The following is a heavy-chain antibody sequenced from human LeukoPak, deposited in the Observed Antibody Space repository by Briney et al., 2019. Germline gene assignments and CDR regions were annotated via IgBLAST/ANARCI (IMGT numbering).Heavy chain of an antibody. Sequence: GGSLRLSCAASGFTFSSYSMNWVRQAPGKGLEWVSSISSSSSYIYYADSVKGRFTISRDNAKNSLYLQMNSLRAEDTAVYYCARDRATGRYYYDSSGYLDYWGQGTLVTVSS. J-gene: IGHJ4*02. V-gene: IGHV3-21*01. CDR3: ARDRATGRYYYDSSGYLDY. CDR2: ISSSSSYI. CDR1: GFTFSSYS. D-gene: IGHD3-22*01.